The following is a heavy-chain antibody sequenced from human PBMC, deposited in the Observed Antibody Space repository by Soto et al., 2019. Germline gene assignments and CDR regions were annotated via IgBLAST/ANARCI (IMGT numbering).Heavy chain of an antibody. CDR3: ARGKHYDFWSGYYIGLYDAFDI. D-gene: IGHD3-3*01. CDR2: MNPNSGNT. CDR1: GYTFTSYD. J-gene: IGHJ3*02. Sequence: ASVKVSCKASGYTFTSYDINWVRQATGQGLEWMGWMNPNSGNTGYAQKFQGRVTMTRNTSISTAYMELSSLRSEDTAVYYCARGKHYDFWSGYYIGLYDAFDIWGKETMVTV. V-gene: IGHV1-8*01.